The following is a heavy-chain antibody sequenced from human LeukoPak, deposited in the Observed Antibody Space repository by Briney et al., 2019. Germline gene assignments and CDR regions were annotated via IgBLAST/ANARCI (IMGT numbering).Heavy chain of an antibody. CDR2: ISDSGGNS. CDR1: GFTFSSYA. V-gene: IGHV3-23*01. J-gene: IGHJ2*01. D-gene: IGHD6-19*01. Sequence: PGGSLRLSCAASGFTFSSYAITWVRQAPGKGLEWVSSISDSGGNSFYIDSVKGRFTISRDNSKNTLYLQVNSLRAEDTALYYCAKVSTIIEAGLRYFDLWGRGTLVTVSS. CDR3: AKVSTIIEAGLRYFDL.